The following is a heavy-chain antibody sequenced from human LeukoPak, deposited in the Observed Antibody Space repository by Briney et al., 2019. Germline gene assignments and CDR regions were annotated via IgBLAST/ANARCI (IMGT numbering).Heavy chain of an antibody. Sequence: QTGGSLRLSCAASGFTVSNTYMSWVRQAPGKGLEWVSLIYSGGGTYSADSVKGRFTISRDISKNTLYLQMNSLRAEDTAVYYCARDRSNYLGGYHYYGMDVWGQGTTVTVSS. CDR1: GFTVSNTY. D-gene: IGHD4-11*01. J-gene: IGHJ6*02. V-gene: IGHV3-53*01. CDR3: ARDRSNYLGGYHYYGMDV. CDR2: IYSGGGT.